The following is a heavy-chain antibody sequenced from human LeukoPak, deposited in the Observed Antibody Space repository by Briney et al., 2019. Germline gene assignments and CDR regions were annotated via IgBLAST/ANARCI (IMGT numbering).Heavy chain of an antibody. V-gene: IGHV3-7*01. Sequence: PGGSMRLSWPAYGFRFSSNWMSWVRQAQGKGREWVANIKQDGSEEKYVDSREGRLAISRDKAKNSLYRQMNRLKAKETAVYYCARVDRAVGATYLDHWRQATLATVSS. CDR1: GFRFSSNW. CDR3: ARVDRAVGATYLDH. CDR2: IKQDGSEE. J-gene: IGHJ4*02. D-gene: IGHD1-26*01.